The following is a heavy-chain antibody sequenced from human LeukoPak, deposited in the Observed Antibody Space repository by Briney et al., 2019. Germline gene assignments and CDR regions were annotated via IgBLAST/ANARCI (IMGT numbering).Heavy chain of an antibody. CDR3: ARVRKYRGYYSWYFDL. J-gene: IGHJ2*01. Sequence: PGGSLRLSCAASGFTFSSYDMHWVRQATGKGLEWVSAIGTAGDTYYPGSVKGRFTISRENAKNSLYLQMNSLRAGDTAVYYCARVRKYRGYYSWYFDLWGRGTLVTVSS. V-gene: IGHV3-13*01. CDR1: GFTFSSYD. CDR2: IGTAGDT. D-gene: IGHD5-12*01.